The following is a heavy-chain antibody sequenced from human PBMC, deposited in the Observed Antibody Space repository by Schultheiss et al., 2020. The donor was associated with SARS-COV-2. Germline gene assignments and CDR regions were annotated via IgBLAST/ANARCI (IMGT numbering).Heavy chain of an antibody. CDR1: GFTFSSYA. CDR3: ARENTDYRFVAY. J-gene: IGHJ4*02. Sequence: GGSLRLSCAASGFTFSSYAMHWVRQAPGKGLEWVAVISYDGSNKYYADSVKGRFTISRDNSKNTLYLQMNSLRAEDTAVYYCARENTDYRFVAYWGQGTLVTVSS. V-gene: IGHV3-30*04. D-gene: IGHD4/OR15-4a*01. CDR2: ISYDGSNK.